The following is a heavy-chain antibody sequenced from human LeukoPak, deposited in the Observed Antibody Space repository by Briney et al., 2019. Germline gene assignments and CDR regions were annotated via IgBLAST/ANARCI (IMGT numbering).Heavy chain of an antibody. V-gene: IGHV3-7*01. CDR1: GFPFSSYW. D-gene: IGHD5-24*01. J-gene: IGHJ4*02. CDR3: AILGDGSFDY. CDR2: IKQDGSEQ. Sequence: GGSLRLSCAASGFPFSSYWVSWVRQAPGKGLEWVANIKQDGSEQYYVDSVRGRYTISRDNAKNSLYLQMNSLRVEDTAVYYFAILGDGSFDYWGQGSLVTVSS.